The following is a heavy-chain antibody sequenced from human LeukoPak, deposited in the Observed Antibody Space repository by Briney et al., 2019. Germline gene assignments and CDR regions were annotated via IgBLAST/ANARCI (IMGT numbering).Heavy chain of an antibody. D-gene: IGHD4-17*01. Sequence: GGSLRLSCAASGFTFSNYAMTWVRQAPGKGLEWVSAISGSGGSTYYADSVKGRFTISRDNFKNTLYLQMNSLRAEDTAVYYCAKEAGYGDYRPDLWGRGTLVTVSS. CDR2: ISGSGGST. J-gene: IGHJ2*01. V-gene: IGHV3-23*01. CDR1: GFTFSNYA. CDR3: AKEAGYGDYRPDL.